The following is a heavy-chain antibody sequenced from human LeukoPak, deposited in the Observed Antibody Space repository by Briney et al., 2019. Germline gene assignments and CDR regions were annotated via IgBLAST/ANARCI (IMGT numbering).Heavy chain of an antibody. V-gene: IGHV3-74*01. CDR3: ARAGVSYSTDN. Sequence: PGGSVRLSCAASGFTFSGYWMHWVRQAPGKGLVWVSRIDTDGSTTTYADSVKGRFTVSRDNAKNTLYLQMNSLRAEDTAVYYCARAGVSYSTDNWGQGTLVTVSS. J-gene: IGHJ4*02. D-gene: IGHD2-8*01. CDR1: GFTFSGYW. CDR2: IDTDGSTT.